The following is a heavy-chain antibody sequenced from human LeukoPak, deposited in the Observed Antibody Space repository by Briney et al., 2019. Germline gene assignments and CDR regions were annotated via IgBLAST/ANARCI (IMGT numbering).Heavy chain of an antibody. V-gene: IGHV3-13*01. CDR2: VSAGHHA. CDR1: GFSLGGHD. Sequence: GGSLRLSCTASGFSLGGHDMHWVRQTTGGGLEWVAAVSAGHHAFYAGSVKGRFTVSREDAKNSLYLQMNSLRAGDTSVYYCVREARGYHYTYFDYWGQGSLVTVSS. J-gene: IGHJ4*02. CDR3: VREARGYHYTYFDY. D-gene: IGHD5-18*01.